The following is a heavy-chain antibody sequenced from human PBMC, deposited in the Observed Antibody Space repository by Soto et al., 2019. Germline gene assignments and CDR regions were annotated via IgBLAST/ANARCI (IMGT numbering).Heavy chain of an antibody. CDR2: IYYSGTT. J-gene: IGHJ4*02. V-gene: IGHV4-30-4*01. CDR3: ARDVKGYGRSQGTLEY. Sequence: QVQLQESGPGLVPPSQTLSLTCTVSGDSISSGDYYWSWGRQSPGQGLEWIGCIYYSGTTYYNPSPSPRFTSSVDTCETQLSLWLTAVTAAHAAMHFCARDVKGYGRSQGTLEYWGPGTRVTVSS. CDR1: GDSISSGDYY. D-gene: IGHD5-18*01.